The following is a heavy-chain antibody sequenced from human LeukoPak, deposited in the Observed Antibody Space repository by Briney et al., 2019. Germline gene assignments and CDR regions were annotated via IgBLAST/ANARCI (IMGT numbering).Heavy chain of an antibody. CDR3: ARVLLLWFGEETGAFDI. CDR1: GGSISSSSYY. CDR2: IYYSGST. Sequence: KPSETLSLTCTVSGGSISSSSYYWGWIRQPPGKGLEWIGSIYYSGSTYYNPSLKSRVTISVDTSKNQFSLKLSSVTAADTAVYYCARVLLLWFGEETGAFDIWGQGTMVTVSS. V-gene: IGHV4-39*07. J-gene: IGHJ3*02. D-gene: IGHD3-10*01.